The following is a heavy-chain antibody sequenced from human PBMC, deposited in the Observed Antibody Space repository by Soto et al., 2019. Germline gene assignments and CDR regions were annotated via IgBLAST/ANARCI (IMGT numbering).Heavy chain of an antibody. Sequence: QVQLVQSGAEVKKPASSVKVSCKASGGTFSSSAISWVRQAPGQGLEWMGGIIPIFGTANYAQKFQGRVTITADESTSTAYMELSSLRSEDTAVYYGASNEGRFLEQEMGDYWGQGTLVTVSS. CDR3: ASNEGRFLEQEMGDY. V-gene: IGHV1-69*01. CDR2: IIPIFGTA. J-gene: IGHJ4*02. D-gene: IGHD3-3*01. CDR1: GGTFSSSA.